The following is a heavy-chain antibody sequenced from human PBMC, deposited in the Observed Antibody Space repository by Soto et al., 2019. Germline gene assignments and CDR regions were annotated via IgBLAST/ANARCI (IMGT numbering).Heavy chain of an antibody. CDR2: INHSGST. V-gene: IGHV4-34*01. CDR1: GGSFSGYY. J-gene: IGHJ5*02. CDR3: ARGARRSSSWTLEGFDP. D-gene: IGHD6-13*01. Sequence: AETLSLTCAVYGGSFSGYYWSWIRQPPGKGLEWIGEINHSGSTNYNPSLKSRVTISVDTSKNQFSLKLSSVTAADTAVYYCARGARRSSSWTLEGFDPWGQGTLVTVSS.